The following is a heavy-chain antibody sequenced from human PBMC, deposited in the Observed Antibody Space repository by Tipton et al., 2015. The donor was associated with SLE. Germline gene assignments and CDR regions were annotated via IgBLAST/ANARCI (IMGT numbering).Heavy chain of an antibody. V-gene: IGHV3-11*01. CDR1: GFRFSDYY. CDR3: ARHISQDYGGKGGWYYYMDV. D-gene: IGHD4-23*01. CDR2: SSSGGTSL. Sequence: SLRLSCAASGFRFSDYYMFWIRQAPGMGLQWLGYSSSGGTSLSFPDSVKGRFTISRDNAKTSVYLQMSSLRADDTAVYYCARHISQDYGGKGGWYYYMDVWGRGTSVTVSS. J-gene: IGHJ6*03.